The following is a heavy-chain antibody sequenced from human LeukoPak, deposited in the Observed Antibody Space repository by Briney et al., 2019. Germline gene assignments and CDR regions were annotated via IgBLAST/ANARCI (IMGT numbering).Heavy chain of an antibody. J-gene: IGHJ4*02. V-gene: IGHV3-9*03. CDR1: GFTFDDYA. Sequence: PGRSLRLSCAASGFTFDDYAMHWVRQAPGKGLEWVSGISWNSGSIVYADSVKGRFTIPRDNAKNSLYLQTNSLRAEDMALYYCAKDSTAAAGGVFDYWGQGTLVTVSS. CDR3: AKDSTAAAGGVFDY. CDR2: ISWNSGSI. D-gene: IGHD6-13*01.